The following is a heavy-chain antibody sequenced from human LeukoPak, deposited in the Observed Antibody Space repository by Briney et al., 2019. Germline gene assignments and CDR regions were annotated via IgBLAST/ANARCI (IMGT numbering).Heavy chain of an antibody. J-gene: IGHJ5*02. D-gene: IGHD6-6*01. CDR2: IYTSGST. Sequence: ASETLSLTCTVSGGSISSGSYYWSWIRQPAGKGLEWIGRIYTSGSTNYNPSLKSRVTISVDTSKNQFSLRLSSATAADTAVYYCARDGGGYSSSSASDYNWFDPWGQGTLVTVSS. CDR3: ARDGGGYSSSSASDYNWFDP. CDR1: GGSISSGSYY. V-gene: IGHV4-61*02.